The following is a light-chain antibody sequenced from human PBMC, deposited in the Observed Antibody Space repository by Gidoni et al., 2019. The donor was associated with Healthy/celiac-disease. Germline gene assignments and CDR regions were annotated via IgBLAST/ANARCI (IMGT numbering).Light chain of an antibody. CDR2: DVS. J-gene: IGLJ2*01. CDR3: CSYAGSYTLVV. V-gene: IGLV2-11*01. CDR1: ISDVGGDNY. Sequence: QSALTQPRPVSGSPGQSVTISCTGTISDVGGDNYVSWYQQHPGKAPKLMIYDVSKRPSGVPDRFSGSKSGNTASLTISGLQAEDEADYYCCSYAGSYTLVVFGGGTKLTVL.